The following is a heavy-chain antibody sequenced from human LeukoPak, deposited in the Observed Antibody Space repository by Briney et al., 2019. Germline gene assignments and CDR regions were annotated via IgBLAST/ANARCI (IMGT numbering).Heavy chain of an antibody. CDR2: ISGSGGST. D-gene: IGHD1-26*01. V-gene: IGHV3-23*01. J-gene: IGHJ3*02. CDR1: GFTFSSYA. Sequence: GGSLRLSCAASGFTFSSYAMSWVRQAPGKGLEWVSAISGSGGSTYYADSVKGRFTNSRDNSKNTLYLQMNSLRAEDTAVYYCAKDQWARSTPKLRHDAFDIWGQGTMVTVSS. CDR3: AKDQWARSTPKLRHDAFDI.